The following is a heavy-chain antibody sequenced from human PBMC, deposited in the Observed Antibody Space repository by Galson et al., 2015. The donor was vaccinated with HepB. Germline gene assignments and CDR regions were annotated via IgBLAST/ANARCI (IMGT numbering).Heavy chain of an antibody. D-gene: IGHD6-19*01. J-gene: IGHJ5*02. CDR3: ARARLIRGSSGWYGRPGYWFDP. CDR2: ISSSSSTI. V-gene: IGHV3-48*01. Sequence: SLRLSCAASGFTFSSYSMNWVRQAPGKGLEWVSYISSSSSTIYYADSVKGRFTISRHNSKNTLYLQMNSLRAEDTAVYYCARARLIRGSSGWYGRPGYWFDPWGQGTLVTVSS. CDR1: GFTFSSYS.